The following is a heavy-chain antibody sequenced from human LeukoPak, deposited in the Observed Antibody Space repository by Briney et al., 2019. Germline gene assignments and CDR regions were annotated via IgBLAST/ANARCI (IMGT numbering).Heavy chain of an antibody. V-gene: IGHV4-34*01. D-gene: IGHD3-10*01. CDR1: GGSFSGYY. Sequence: SETLSLTCAVYGGSFSGYYWSWIRQPPGKGLEWIGEINHSGSTNYNPSLKSRVTISVDTSKNQFSLKLSSVTAADTAVYYCARLYGSGSYARVGHYYYYMDVWGKGTTVTISS. CDR2: INHSGST. CDR3: ARLYGSGSYARVGHYYYYMDV. J-gene: IGHJ6*03.